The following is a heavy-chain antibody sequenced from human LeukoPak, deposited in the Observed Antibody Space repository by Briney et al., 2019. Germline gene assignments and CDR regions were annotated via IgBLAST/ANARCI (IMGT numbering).Heavy chain of an antibody. CDR2: ISAYNGNT. CDR3: ARSNGLLWFGEFDY. CDR1: GYTFTSYG. D-gene: IGHD3-10*01. J-gene: IGHJ4*02. Sequence: ASVKVSCKASGYTFTSYGISWVRQAPGQGLEWMGWISAYNGNTNYAQKLQGRVTMTTDTSTSTAYIELRSLRSDDTAVYYCARSNGLLWFGEFDYWGQGTLVTVSS. V-gene: IGHV1-18*04.